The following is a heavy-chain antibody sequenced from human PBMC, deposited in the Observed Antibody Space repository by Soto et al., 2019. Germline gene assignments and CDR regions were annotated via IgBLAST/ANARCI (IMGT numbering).Heavy chain of an antibody. J-gene: IGHJ3*01. CDR3: ASGEGVVVRPQKEVLDF. CDR1: GGTFSNYA. V-gene: IGHV1-69*01. D-gene: IGHD2-15*01. Sequence: QVRLVQSGAEVRKPGSSVMVSCKASGGTFSNYAFSWVRQAPGQGLEWMGAIIPLFGTTRYAQKFQGRFTISADVSTSTAYMDLRGLRSEDTSMYYCASGEGVVVRPQKEVLDFCGQVTMDTVAA. CDR2: IIPLFGTT.